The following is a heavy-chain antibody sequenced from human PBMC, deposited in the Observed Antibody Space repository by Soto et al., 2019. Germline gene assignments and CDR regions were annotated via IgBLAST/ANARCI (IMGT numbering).Heavy chain of an antibody. V-gene: IGHV1-69*13. J-gene: IGHJ6*02. CDR2: IIPIFGTA. CDR1: GGTFSSYA. D-gene: IGHD1-26*01. Sequence: SVKVSCKASGGTFSSYAISWVRQAPGQGLEWMGGIIPIFGTANYAQKFQGRVTITADESTSTAYMELSSLRSEDTAVYYCASEAYRGGIHPYYGMDVWGQGTTGTVS. CDR3: ASEAYRGGIHPYYGMDV.